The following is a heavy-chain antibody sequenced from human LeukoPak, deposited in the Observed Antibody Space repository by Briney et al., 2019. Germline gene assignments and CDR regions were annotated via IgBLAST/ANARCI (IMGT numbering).Heavy chain of an antibody. Sequence: SSETLSLTCTVSGGSISSYYWSWIRQPAGKGLEWIGRIYTSGSTHYNPSLKSRVTMSVDTSKNQFSLKLSAVAAADTAVYYCASTSSEAVAGYNWFDSWGQGTLVTVSS. CDR2: IYTSGST. D-gene: IGHD6-19*01. V-gene: IGHV4-4*07. CDR3: ASTSSEAVAGYNWFDS. CDR1: GGSISSYY. J-gene: IGHJ5*01.